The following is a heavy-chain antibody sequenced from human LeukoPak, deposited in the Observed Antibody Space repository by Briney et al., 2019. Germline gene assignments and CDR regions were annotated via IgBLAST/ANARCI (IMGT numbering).Heavy chain of an antibody. CDR1: GFTFSSYA. V-gene: IGHV3-23*01. J-gene: IGHJ4*02. CDR3: AKDDVVGATGDLDY. Sequence: GGSLRLSCADSGFTFSSYAMSWIRQAPGKGLEWVLAIRGSGGSTYYADSLKGRFIISRDNSKNTLYLQMNSLRAEDTAVYYCAKDDVVGATGDLDYWGQGTLVTVSS. CDR2: IRGSGGST. D-gene: IGHD1-26*01.